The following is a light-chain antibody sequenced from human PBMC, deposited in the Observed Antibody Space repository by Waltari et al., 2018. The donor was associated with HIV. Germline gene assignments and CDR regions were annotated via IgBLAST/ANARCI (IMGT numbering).Light chain of an antibody. Sequence: SYELTQPPSVSVSPGQTASIPCSGDKLGDKYACWYQQKPGQSPVLVIYKDGKRPPGIPERFSGFNSGNTATLTISGTQAMDEADYYCQAWDSDTPKVFGGGTKLTVL. CDR1: KLGDKY. CDR2: KDG. V-gene: IGLV3-1*01. J-gene: IGLJ2*01. CDR3: QAWDSDTPKV.